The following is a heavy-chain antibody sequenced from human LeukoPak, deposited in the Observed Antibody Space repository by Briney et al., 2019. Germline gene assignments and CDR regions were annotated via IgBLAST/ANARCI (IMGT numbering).Heavy chain of an antibody. D-gene: IGHD3-22*01. J-gene: IGHJ4*02. CDR1: GGSVSSGSYY. CDR2: IYYSGST. V-gene: IGHV4-61*01. CDR3: ARALLTDDSSGYYGEFDY. Sequence: SETLSLTCTVSGGSVSSGSYYWSWIRQPPGKGLEWIGYIYYSGSTNYNPSLKSRVTISVDRSKNQFSLKLSSVTAADTAVYYCARALLTDDSSGYYGEFDYWGQGTLVTVSS.